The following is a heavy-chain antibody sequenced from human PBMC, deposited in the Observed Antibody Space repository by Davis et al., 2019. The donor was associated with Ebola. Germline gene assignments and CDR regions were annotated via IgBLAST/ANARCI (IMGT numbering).Heavy chain of an antibody. J-gene: IGHJ4*02. CDR2: IKTKTDGGTA. CDR3: VKWSYARFDY. CDR1: GFPFSDAW. D-gene: IGHD1-26*01. V-gene: IGHV3-15*01. Sequence: GESLKTPCAAPGFPFSDAWMSWVRQAPGKGLERVGRIKTKTDGGTADYAAPARGRFTISRDDSKNTLYLQMNSLKTEDTAVYYCVKWSYARFDYWGQGTLVTVSS.